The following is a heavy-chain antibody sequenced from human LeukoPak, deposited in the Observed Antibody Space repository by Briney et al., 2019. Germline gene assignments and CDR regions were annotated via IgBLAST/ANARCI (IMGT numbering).Heavy chain of an antibody. CDR3: ASLLALIFYFDY. CDR1: GFTVSSNY. J-gene: IGHJ4*02. V-gene: IGHV3-53*01. D-gene: IGHD2-8*02. Sequence: PGGSLRLSCAASGFTVSSNYMSWVRQAPGKGLEWVSVIYSGGSTYYADSVKGRFTISRDNSKNTLYLQMNSPRAEDTAVYYCASLLALIFYFDYWGQGTLVTVSS. CDR2: IYSGGST.